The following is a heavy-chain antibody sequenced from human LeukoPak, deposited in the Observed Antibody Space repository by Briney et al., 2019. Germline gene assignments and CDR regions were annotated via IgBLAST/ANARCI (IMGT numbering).Heavy chain of an antibody. V-gene: IGHV3-21*01. CDR1: GFTFSTYT. CDR3: AREDGVVGATSAFDI. J-gene: IGHJ3*02. Sequence: GGSLRLSCAATGFTFSTYTMNWVRQAPGKGLEWVSSINGRSNYIYYADSMKGRFTISRDNAKNPLYLQMNSLRDDDTAVYYCAREDGVVGATSAFDIWGLGTMVTVSS. CDR2: INGRSNYI. D-gene: IGHD1-26*01.